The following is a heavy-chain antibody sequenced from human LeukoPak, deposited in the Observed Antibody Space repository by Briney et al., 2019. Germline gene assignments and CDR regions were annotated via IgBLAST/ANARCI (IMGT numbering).Heavy chain of an antibody. J-gene: IGHJ6*02. CDR1: GGTFSSYA. CDR2: FFPILGIA. Sequence: ASLKVSCKASGGTFSSYAISWVRQAAGQGLEWMGRFFPILGIANHAQKFQGRVTITADKSTSTAYRELSSLRSEDTAVYYCARDLSRGYYYGSGPMDVWGQGTTVTVSS. V-gene: IGHV1-69*04. D-gene: IGHD3-10*01. CDR3: ARDLSRGYYYGSGPMDV.